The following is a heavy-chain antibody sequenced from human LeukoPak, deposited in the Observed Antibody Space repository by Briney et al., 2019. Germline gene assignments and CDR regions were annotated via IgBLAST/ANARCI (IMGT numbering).Heavy chain of an antibody. CDR2: IYTSGST. V-gene: IGHV4-4*07. CDR3: ARTVYCSSTSCYSYWYFDL. Sequence: TSETLSLTCTVSGGSISSYYWSWIRQPAGKGLEWIGRIYTSGSTNYNPSLKSRVTMSVDTSKNQFSLKLSSVTAADTAVYYCARTVYCSSTSCYSYWYFDLWGRGTLVTVSS. J-gene: IGHJ2*01. CDR1: GGSISSYY. D-gene: IGHD2-2*02.